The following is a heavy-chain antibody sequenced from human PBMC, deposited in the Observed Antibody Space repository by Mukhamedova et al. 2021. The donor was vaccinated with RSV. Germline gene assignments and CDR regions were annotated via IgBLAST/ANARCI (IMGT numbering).Heavy chain of an antibody. J-gene: IGHJ4*02. CDR3: AISARPYFDY. Sequence: YADSVKGRFTISRDNSKNTLYLQMNSLRAEDTAVYYCAISARPYFDYWGQGTLVTVSS. V-gene: IGHV3-53*01.